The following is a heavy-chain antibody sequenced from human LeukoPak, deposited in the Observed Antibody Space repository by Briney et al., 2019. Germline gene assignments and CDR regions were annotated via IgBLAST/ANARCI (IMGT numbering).Heavy chain of an antibody. CDR3: ARDFKSSGWYAYYYYYMDV. Sequence: PGGSLRLSCGASGFTFDDYWMSWVRQAPGQGLEWVANINQDGSEKYYLDSAKGRFTISRDNARNSLYLQVNSLRAEDTAVYYCARDFKSSGWYAYYYYYMDVWGKGTTVTVSS. J-gene: IGHJ6*03. D-gene: IGHD6-19*01. CDR1: GFTFDDYW. CDR2: INQDGSEK. V-gene: IGHV3-7*01.